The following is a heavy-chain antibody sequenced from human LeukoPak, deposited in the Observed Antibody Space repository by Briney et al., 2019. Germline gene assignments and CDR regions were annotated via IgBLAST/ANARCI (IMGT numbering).Heavy chain of an antibody. D-gene: IGHD5-12*01. CDR3: ARGRYSGYMYYFDY. Sequence: GGSLRLSCAASGFTFSRYWMTWVRQAPGKGLEWVANIKQDGSETYYVDAVKGRFTISRDNAKNSLYLQMNSLGVDDTAVYFCARGRYSGYMYYFDYWGQGTLVTVSS. CDR2: IKQDGSET. V-gene: IGHV3-7*01. J-gene: IGHJ4*02. CDR1: GFTFSRYW.